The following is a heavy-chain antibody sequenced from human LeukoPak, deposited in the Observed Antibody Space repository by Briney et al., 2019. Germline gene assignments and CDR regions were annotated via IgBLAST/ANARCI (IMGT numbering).Heavy chain of an antibody. D-gene: IGHD6-13*01. V-gene: IGHV1-8*01. CDR3: ARGVAAGAYYYYYYMDV. Sequence: ASVKVSCKSSGYTFISYDINWVRQATGQGLEWMGWMNPNSGDTVFAQKFQGRLTITRNTSISTAYMELSSLRSEDTAVYYCARGVAAGAYYYYYYMDVWGKGTTVTVSS. J-gene: IGHJ6*03. CDR1: GYTFISYD. CDR2: MNPNSGDT.